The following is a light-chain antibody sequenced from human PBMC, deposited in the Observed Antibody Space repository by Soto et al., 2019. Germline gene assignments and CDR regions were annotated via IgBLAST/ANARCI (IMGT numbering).Light chain of an antibody. CDR2: DAS. J-gene: IGKJ5*01. CDR3: QQYYRSSIT. Sequence: DIQMTQSPSSLSASVGDRVTITCQASQNINNYLNWYQQKPGRAPKLLIYDASNLEAGVPSRFSGTGSGTEFTLTIRSLQPDDFATYYCQQYYRSSITFGQGTRLEIK. CDR1: QNINNY. V-gene: IGKV1-33*01.